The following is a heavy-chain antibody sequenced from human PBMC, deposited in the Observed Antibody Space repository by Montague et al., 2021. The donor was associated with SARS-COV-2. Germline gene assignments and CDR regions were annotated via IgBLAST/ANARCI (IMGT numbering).Heavy chain of an antibody. D-gene: IGHD1-1*01. CDR3: ARVSISYDPSDASYGMDV. CDR2: IYRNGNT. J-gene: IGHJ6*02. Sequence: SETLSLTCTVSGYSISSGDYWGWIRQPPGKGLEWIGRIYRNGNTYYNPPLKSRAIIAVDTSKKQFPLKLRSATAADTAVYYCARVSISYDPSDASYGMDVWGQGTTVTVSS. CDR1: GYSISSGDY. V-gene: IGHV4-38-2*02.